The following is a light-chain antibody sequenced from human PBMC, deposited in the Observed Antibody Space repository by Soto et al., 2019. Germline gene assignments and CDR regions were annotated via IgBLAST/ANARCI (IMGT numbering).Light chain of an antibody. J-gene: IGKJ4*01. CDR1: QDISRY. CDR3: QQYDIPPST. V-gene: IGKV1-33*01. CDR2: DVS. Sequence: HTSQSARSQSACVRGKVTIGVQASQDISRYLNWYQHKPGRAPQLLINDVSSLETGVPSRFSATGSGTEFTLTINGLQPEDLATYYCQQYDIPPSTFGGGTKVDIK.